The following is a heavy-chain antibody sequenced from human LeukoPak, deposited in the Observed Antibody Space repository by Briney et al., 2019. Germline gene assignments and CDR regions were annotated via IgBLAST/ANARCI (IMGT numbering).Heavy chain of an antibody. CDR2: INPNSGGT. CDR3: ARADDYVWGSYRWVL. V-gene: IGHV1-2*02. D-gene: IGHD3-16*02. Sequence: GASVKVSCKASGYTFTGYYMHWVRQAPGQGLEWMGWINPNSGGTNYAQKFQGRVTMTRDTSISTAYMELSRLRSDDTAVYYCARADDYVWGSYRWVLWGQGTLVTVSS. J-gene: IGHJ4*02. CDR1: GYTFTGYY.